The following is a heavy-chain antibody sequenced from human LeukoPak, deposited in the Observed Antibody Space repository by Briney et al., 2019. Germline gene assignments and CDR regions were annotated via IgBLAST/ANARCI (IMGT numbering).Heavy chain of an antibody. J-gene: IGHJ5*02. CDR3: VRDNPRCCGVVPANIDDL. D-gene: IGHD2-21*02. V-gene: IGHV3-30*02. Sequence: GGSLRLSCAASGFTVSSNYMTWVRQAPGKGLEWVAFIRYDGSNQYYADSVKGRFTISRDNSKNTLYLQMNSLRADDTAMYYCVRDNPRCCGVVPANIDDLWGQGTLVTVSS. CDR2: IRYDGSNQ. CDR1: GFTVSSNY.